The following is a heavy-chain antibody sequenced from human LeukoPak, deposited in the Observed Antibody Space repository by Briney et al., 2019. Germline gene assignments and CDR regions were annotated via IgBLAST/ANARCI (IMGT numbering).Heavy chain of an antibody. D-gene: IGHD1-26*01. CDR2: ISASGVNT. Sequence: GSLRLSCLASGFTFSNYAMGWVRQAPGKGLEWVSSISASGVNTLHADSVKGRFTISRDKSKSTMYLQMNSLRAEDTAVYHCAKRSVSGSYFFDYWGQGALVTVSS. V-gene: IGHV3-23*01. CDR1: GFTFSNYA. J-gene: IGHJ4*02. CDR3: AKRSVSGSYFFDY.